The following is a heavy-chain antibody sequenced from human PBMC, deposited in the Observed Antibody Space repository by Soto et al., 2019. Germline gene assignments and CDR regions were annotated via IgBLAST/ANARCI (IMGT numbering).Heavy chain of an antibody. CDR1: GGSISSSSYY. Sequence: SETLSLTCTVSGGSISSSSYYWGWIRQPPGKGLEWIGSIYYSGSTYYNPSLKSRVTISVDTSKNQFSLKLSSVTAADTAVYYCARLPDYDILTGYSYYFDYWGQGTLVTVSS. CDR3: ARLPDYDILTGYSYYFDY. J-gene: IGHJ4*02. CDR2: IYYSGST. V-gene: IGHV4-39*01. D-gene: IGHD3-9*01.